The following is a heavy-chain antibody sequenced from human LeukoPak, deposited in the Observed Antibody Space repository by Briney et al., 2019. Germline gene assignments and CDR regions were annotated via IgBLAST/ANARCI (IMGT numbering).Heavy chain of an antibody. V-gene: IGHV4-34*01. J-gene: IGHJ3*01. CDR1: GGSFSGYY. CDR2: IYYNGRT. D-gene: IGHD3-3*01. CDR3: ARITDRTIFGEIMHGFDV. Sequence: PSETLSLTCAVYGGSFSGYYWSWIRQPPGEGLEWIGNIYYNGRTYYSPSLKSRGTISVDTSNNQFSLKLNSVTAADTAVYYCARITDRTIFGEIMHGFDVWGQGTPVTVSS.